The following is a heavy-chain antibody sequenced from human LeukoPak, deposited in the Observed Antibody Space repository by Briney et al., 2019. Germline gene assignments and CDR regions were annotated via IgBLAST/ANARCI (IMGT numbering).Heavy chain of an antibody. V-gene: IGHV3-9*01. CDR3: AKDMGYDILTGYSPFDY. CDR2: ISWNSGSI. CDR1: GFTFDDCA. D-gene: IGHD3-9*01. Sequence: PGGSLRLSCAASGFTFDDCAMHWVRQAPGKGLEWVSGISWNSGSIGYADSVKGRFTISRDNAKNSLYLQMNSLRAEDTALYYCAKDMGYDILTGYSPFDYWGQGTLVTVSS. J-gene: IGHJ4*02.